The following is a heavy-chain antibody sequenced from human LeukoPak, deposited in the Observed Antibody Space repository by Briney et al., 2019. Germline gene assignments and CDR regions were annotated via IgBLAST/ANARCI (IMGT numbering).Heavy chain of an antibody. CDR3: ARAAEAAAGTFDY. J-gene: IGHJ4*02. Sequence: ASVTVSCKASGYTFTSYAMHWVRQAPGQRLEWMGWINAGNGNTKYSQKFQGRVTITRDTSASTAYMELSSLRSEDTAVYYCARAAEAAAGTFDYWGQGTLVTVSS. D-gene: IGHD6-13*01. CDR2: INAGNGNT. V-gene: IGHV1-3*01. CDR1: GYTFTSYA.